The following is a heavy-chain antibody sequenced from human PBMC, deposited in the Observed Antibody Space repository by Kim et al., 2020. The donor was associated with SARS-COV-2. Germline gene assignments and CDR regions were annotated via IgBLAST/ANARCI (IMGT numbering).Heavy chain of an antibody. J-gene: IGHJ4*02. CDR3: ARGGSNWLDFDY. D-gene: IGHD1-20*01. CDR1: GFTFNTYA. Sequence: GGSLRLSCAASGFTFNTYAMNWVRQAPGKGLEWVSTIGGGGGRTYYADSVKGRFTISRDNSKNTLYLQMNSLRAGDTAIYYCARGGSNWLDFDYWGQGILVTVSP. CDR2: IGGGGGRT. V-gene: IGHV3-23*01.